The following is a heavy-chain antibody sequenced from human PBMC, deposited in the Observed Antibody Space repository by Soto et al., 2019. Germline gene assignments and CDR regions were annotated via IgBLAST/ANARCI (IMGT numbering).Heavy chain of an antibody. V-gene: IGHV4-31*03. CDR1: GASITGGGYF. J-gene: IGHJ6*02. Sequence: PSETLSLTCIVSGASITGGGYFWTWVRQHPARGLEWIGYIYYSGHDHYNPSLESRVTISVDTSNNQFSLKLSSMTAADTAVYYCARGHYQFYAMDVWGQGTQVTVYS. CDR3: ARGHYQFYAMDV. CDR2: IYYSGHD.